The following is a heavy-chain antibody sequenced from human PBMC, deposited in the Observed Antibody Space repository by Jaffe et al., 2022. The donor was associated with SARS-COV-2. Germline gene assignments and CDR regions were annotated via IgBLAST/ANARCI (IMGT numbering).Heavy chain of an antibody. J-gene: IGHJ5*02. V-gene: IGHV4-39*01. CDR3: ARPRGYSGYDFYWFDP. Sequence: QLQLQESGPGLVKPSETLSLTCTVSGGSISSSSYYWGWIRQPPGKGLEWIGSIYYSGSTYYNPSLKSRVTISVDTSKNQFSLKLSSVTAADTAVYYCARPRGYSGYDFYWFDPWGQGTLVTVSS. D-gene: IGHD5-12*01. CDR2: IYYSGST. CDR1: GGSISSSSYY.